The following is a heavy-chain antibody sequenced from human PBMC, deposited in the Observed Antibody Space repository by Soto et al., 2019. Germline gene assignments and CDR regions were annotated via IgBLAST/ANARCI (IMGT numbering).Heavy chain of an antibody. CDR1: GFTFSSYA. CDR3: AKGSTYGGGLLDY. J-gene: IGHJ4*02. D-gene: IGHD1-26*01. V-gene: IGHV3-23*01. Sequence: EVQLLESGGGLVQSGGSLRLSCAASGFTFSSYAMSWVRQAPGKGLEWVSAITGSGGTTYYADSVKGRFTISRDNSKNTLYLQMNSLRVEDTAVYYCAKGSTYGGGLLDYWGQGTLVTVSS. CDR2: ITGSGGTT.